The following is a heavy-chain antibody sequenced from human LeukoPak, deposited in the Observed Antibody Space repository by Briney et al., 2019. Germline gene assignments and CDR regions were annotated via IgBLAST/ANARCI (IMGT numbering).Heavy chain of an antibody. Sequence: GGSLRLSCAASGFTFSNNAMSWVRQAPGKGLEWVSAIGGSGVTTYYADSVKGRFTISRDNSKNTVYLQMNSLRAEDTAVYYCAKDIGQQWRNWLDPWGQGTLVTVSS. J-gene: IGHJ5*02. V-gene: IGHV3-23*01. CDR3: AKDIGQQWRNWLDP. CDR2: IGGSGVTT. D-gene: IGHD6-19*01. CDR1: GFTFSNNA.